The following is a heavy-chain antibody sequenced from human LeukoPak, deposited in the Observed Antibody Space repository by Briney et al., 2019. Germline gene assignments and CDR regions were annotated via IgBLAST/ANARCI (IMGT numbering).Heavy chain of an antibody. CDR1: GGSISSYY. J-gene: IGHJ5*02. CDR2: IYYSGST. V-gene: IGHV4-59*08. CDR3: ARSVDDFWSGPTPRWFDP. D-gene: IGHD3-3*01. Sequence: SSETQSLTCTVSGGSISSYYWSWIRQPPGKGLEWLGYIYYSGSTNYNPSLKSRVNISVDTSKNQFSLKLSSVTAADTAVYYCARSVDDFWSGPTPRWFDPWGQGTLVTVSS.